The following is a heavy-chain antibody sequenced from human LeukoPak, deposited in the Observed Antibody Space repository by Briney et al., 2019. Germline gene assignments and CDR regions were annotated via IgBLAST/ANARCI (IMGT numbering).Heavy chain of an antibody. V-gene: IGHV3-48*01. CDR1: GFTFSDYS. CDR3: ARGTGTGSFLIDY. J-gene: IGHJ4*02. CDR2: IDSTSSSI. D-gene: IGHD1-26*01. Sequence: GGSLRLSCAASGFTFSDYSMNWVRQAPGKGLEWVSVIDSTSSSIHYADSVKGRFTISRDNAQNSLYLQMNSLRAEDAAMYYCARGTGTGSFLIDYWGQGTLVTVSS.